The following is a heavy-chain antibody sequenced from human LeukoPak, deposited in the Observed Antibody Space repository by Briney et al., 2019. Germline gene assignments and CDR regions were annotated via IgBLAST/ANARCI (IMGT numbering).Heavy chain of an antibody. J-gene: IGHJ4*02. D-gene: IGHD2-21*01. Sequence: GGSLRLSCAASGFTFSNYWMSWVRQAPGKGLEWVANINQDESEKYYVDSVKGRFTISRDKAKNSLYLQMNSLRAEDTAVYYCARNSIWGQGILVTVSS. CDR1: GFTFSNYW. V-gene: IGHV3-7*01. CDR3: ARNSI. CDR2: INQDESEK.